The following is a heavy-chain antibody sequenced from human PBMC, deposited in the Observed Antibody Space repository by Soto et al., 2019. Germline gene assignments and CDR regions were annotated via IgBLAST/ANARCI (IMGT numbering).Heavy chain of an antibody. CDR2: ISSSSYI. D-gene: IGHD2-15*01. Sequence: GGSLRLSCAASGFTFSSYSMNWVRQAPGKGLEWVSSISSSSYIYYADSVKGRFTISRDNAKNSLYLQMNSLRAEDTAVYYCARCGPKTVVTDYWGQGTLVTVSS. J-gene: IGHJ4*02. CDR1: GFTFSSYS. V-gene: IGHV3-21*01. CDR3: ARCGPKTVVTDY.